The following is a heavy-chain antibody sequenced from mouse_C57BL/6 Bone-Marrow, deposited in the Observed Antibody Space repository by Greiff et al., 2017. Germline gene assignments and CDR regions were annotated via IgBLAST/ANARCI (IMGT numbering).Heavy chain of an antibody. CDR3: TRGDWAWFAY. Sequence: LQESGAELVRPGASVTLSCKASGYTFTDYEMHWVKQTPVHGLEWIGAIDPETGGTAYNQKFKGKAILTADKSSSTAYVELRSLTSEDSAVYYCTRGDWAWFAYGGQGTLVTVSA. CDR2: IDPETGGT. J-gene: IGHJ3*01. V-gene: IGHV1-15*01. D-gene: IGHD4-1*01. CDR1: GYTFTDYE.